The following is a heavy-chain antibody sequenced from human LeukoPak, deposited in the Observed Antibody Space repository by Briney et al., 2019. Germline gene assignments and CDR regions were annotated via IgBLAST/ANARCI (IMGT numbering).Heavy chain of an antibody. Sequence: SETLSLTCAVYGGSFSGYYWSWIRQPPGKGLERIGEINHSGSTNYNPSLKSRVTISVDTSKNQFSLKLSSVTAADTAVYYCARVGSYGFCDYWGQGTLVTVSS. CDR2: INHSGST. J-gene: IGHJ4*02. D-gene: IGHD5-18*01. V-gene: IGHV4-34*01. CDR1: GGSFSGYY. CDR3: ARVGSYGFCDY.